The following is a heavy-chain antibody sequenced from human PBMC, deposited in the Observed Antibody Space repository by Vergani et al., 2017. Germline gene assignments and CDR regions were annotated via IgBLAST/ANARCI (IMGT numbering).Heavy chain of an antibody. D-gene: IGHD1-26*01. CDR2: ISSSGSTI. J-gene: IGHJ4*02. CDR3: ARGLRISGSYGEGDY. Sequence: EVQLVESGGGLVQPGGSLRLSCAASGFTFSSYEMNWVRQAPGKGLEWVSYISSSGSTIYYADSVKGRFTISRDNAKNSLYLQMNSRRAEDTAVYYCARGLRISGSYGEGDYWGQGTLVTVSS. V-gene: IGHV3-48*03. CDR1: GFTFSSYE.